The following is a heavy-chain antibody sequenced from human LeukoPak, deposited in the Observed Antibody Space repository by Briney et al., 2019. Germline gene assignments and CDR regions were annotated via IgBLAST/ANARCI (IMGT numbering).Heavy chain of an antibody. V-gene: IGHV3-7*01. Sequence: GGSLRLSCAASGFTFSSYWMSWVRQAPGKGLEWVANIKQDGSEKYYVDSVKGRFTISRDNAKNSPYLQMNSLRAEDTAVYYCARDTNYDSSGYSHFDYWGQGTLVTVSS. CDR1: GFTFSSYW. CDR3: ARDTNYDSSGYSHFDY. CDR2: IKQDGSEK. J-gene: IGHJ4*02. D-gene: IGHD3-22*01.